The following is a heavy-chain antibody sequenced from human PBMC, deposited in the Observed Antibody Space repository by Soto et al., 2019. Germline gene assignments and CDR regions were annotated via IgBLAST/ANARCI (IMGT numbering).Heavy chain of an antibody. CDR2: ISGSGGST. CDR1: GFTFSSYA. V-gene: IGHV3-23*01. Sequence: GGSLRLSCAASGFTFSSYAMSWVRQAPGKGLEWVSAISGSGGSTYYADSVKGRFTISRDNSKNTLYLQMNSLRAEDTAVYYCAKDQPRYCSGGSCYFDYWGQGTLVTVSS. D-gene: IGHD2-15*01. J-gene: IGHJ4*02. CDR3: AKDQPRYCSGGSCYFDY.